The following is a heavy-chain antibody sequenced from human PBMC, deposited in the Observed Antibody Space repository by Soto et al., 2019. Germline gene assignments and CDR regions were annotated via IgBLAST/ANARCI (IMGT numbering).Heavy chain of an antibody. Sequence: GGSLRLSCAASGFTFSSYAMSWVRQAPGKGLEWVANIKQDGSEKYYVDSVKGRFTISRDNAKNSLYLQMNSLRAEDTAVYYCARAAYGDFDYWGQGTLVTVSS. D-gene: IGHD4-17*01. CDR1: GFTFSSYA. CDR2: IKQDGSEK. V-gene: IGHV3-7*04. CDR3: ARAAYGDFDY. J-gene: IGHJ4*02.